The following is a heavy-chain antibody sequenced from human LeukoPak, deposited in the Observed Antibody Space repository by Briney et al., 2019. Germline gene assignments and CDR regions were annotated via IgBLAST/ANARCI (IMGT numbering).Heavy chain of an antibody. J-gene: IGHJ5*02. Sequence: GGSLRLSCAASGFTFSSYSMNWVRQAPGEGLEWVSSISSSGSFIYYADSVKGRFTISRDNARNSLFLQMNSLRAEDTAVYYCARVAAGTADRGWFDPWGQGTLVTVSS. D-gene: IGHD6-13*01. V-gene: IGHV3-21*01. CDR3: ARVAAGTADRGWFDP. CDR1: GFTFSSYS. CDR2: ISSSGSFI.